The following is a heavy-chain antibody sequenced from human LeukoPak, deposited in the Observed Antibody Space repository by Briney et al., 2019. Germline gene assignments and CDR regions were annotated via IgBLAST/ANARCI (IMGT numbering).Heavy chain of an antibody. D-gene: IGHD3-3*01. CDR1: GYSISSGYY. Sequence: SETLSLTCSVSGYSISSGYYWGWIRQPPGKGLEWIGSIYHSGSTYYNPSLKSRVTISVDTSKNQFSLKPSSVTAADTAVYFCARGAEYYAIWRGYAGYSDYWGQGISVTVSS. CDR2: IYHSGST. J-gene: IGHJ4*02. V-gene: IGHV4-38-2*02. CDR3: ARGAEYYAIWRGYAGYSDY.